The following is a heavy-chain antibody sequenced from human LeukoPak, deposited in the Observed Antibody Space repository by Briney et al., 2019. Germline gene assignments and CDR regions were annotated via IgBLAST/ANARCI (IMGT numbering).Heavy chain of an antibody. D-gene: IGHD6-19*01. V-gene: IGHV3-21*01. CDR1: GFTFSSYA. CDR2: ISSSSSYI. J-gene: IGHJ4*02. CDR3: ARGGSGWYSDY. Sequence: GGSLRLSCAASGFTFSSYAMSWVRQAPGKGLEWVPSISSSSSYIYYADSVKGRFTISRDNAKNSLYLQMNSLRAEDTAVYYCARGGSGWYSDYRGQGTLVTVSS.